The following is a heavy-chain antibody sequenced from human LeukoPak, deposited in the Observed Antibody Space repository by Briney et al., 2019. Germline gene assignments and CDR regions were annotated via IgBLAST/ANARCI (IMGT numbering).Heavy chain of an antibody. V-gene: IGHV3-30-3*01. CDR2: ISYDGSNK. Sequence: PGGSLSLSCAASGFTFSSYAMHWVRQAPGKGLEWVAVISYDGSNKYYADSVKGRFTISRDNSKNTLYLQMNSLRAEDTAVYYCARAQRGPDSSGYYDADYWGQGTLVTVPS. D-gene: IGHD3-22*01. J-gene: IGHJ4*02. CDR1: GFTFSSYA. CDR3: ARAQRGPDSSGYYDADY.